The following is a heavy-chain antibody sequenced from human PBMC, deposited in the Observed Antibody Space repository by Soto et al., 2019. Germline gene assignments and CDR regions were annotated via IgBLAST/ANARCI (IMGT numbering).Heavy chain of an antibody. CDR2: IYSSGSS. CDR1: GGSISSYD. D-gene: IGHD3-10*01. CDR3: ARAVYGSDYFDI. V-gene: IGHV4-59*12. Sequence: PSETLSLTCTVSGGSISSYDCSWIRQHPGKGLEWIGYIYSSGSSIYNPSLRSRLIISIDTSTNQFSLELSSVTAADTALYYCARAVYGSDYFDIWGPGNLVTVSS. J-gene: IGHJ4*02.